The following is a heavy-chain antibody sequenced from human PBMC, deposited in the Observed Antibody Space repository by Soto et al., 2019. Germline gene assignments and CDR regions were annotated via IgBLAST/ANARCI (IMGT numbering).Heavy chain of an antibody. CDR3: ARGVGIVGATTWYYGMDV. CDR1: GGSISSYY. V-gene: IGHV4-59*01. D-gene: IGHD1-26*01. J-gene: IGHJ6*02. Sequence: PSETLSLTCTVSGGSISSYYWSWIRQPPGKGLEWIGYIYYSGSTNYNPSLKSRVTISVDTSKNQFSLKLSSVTAADTAVYYCARGVGIVGATTWYYGMDVWGQGTTVTVSS. CDR2: IYYSGST.